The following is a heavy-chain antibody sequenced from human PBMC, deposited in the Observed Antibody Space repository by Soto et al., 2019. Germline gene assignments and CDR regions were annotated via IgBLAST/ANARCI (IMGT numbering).Heavy chain of an antibody. CDR3: AREIAAAGNLFNGMDV. Sequence: GESLKISCKGSGYSFTSYWIGWVRQMPGKGLEWMGIIYPGDYDTRYSPPFQGQVTISADKSISTAYLQWSSLKASDTAMYYCAREIAAAGNLFNGMDVWGQGTTVTVSS. CDR1: GYSFTSYW. J-gene: IGHJ6*02. V-gene: IGHV5-51*01. D-gene: IGHD6-13*01. CDR2: IYPGDYDT.